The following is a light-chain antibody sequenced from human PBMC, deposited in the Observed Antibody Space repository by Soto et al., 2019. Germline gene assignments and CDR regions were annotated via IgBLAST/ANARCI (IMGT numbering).Light chain of an antibody. CDR1: SSNIGAGYD. V-gene: IGLV1-40*01. J-gene: IGLJ1*01. Sequence: QSVLTQPPSVSGAPGQRVTISCTGSSSNIGAGYDVHWYQQLPGKAPKCIIYDVTNRPSGVSNRFSGSKSGNTASLTISGLQAEDEADYYCSSYKSTRTLVFGTGTKLTVL. CDR2: DVT. CDR3: SSYKSTRTLV.